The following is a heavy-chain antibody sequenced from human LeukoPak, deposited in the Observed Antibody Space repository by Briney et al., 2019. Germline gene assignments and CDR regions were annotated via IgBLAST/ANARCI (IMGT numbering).Heavy chain of an antibody. V-gene: IGHV4-34*01. D-gene: IGHD3-3*01. J-gene: IGHJ4*02. CDR3: ARTQNPYDFWSGYYKGGYYFDY. Sequence: SETLSLTCAVYGGSFSGYYWSWIRQPPGKGLEWIGEINHSGRTNYNPSLKSRVTISVDTSKNQFSLKLSSVTAADTAVYYCARTQNPYDFWSGYYKGGYYFDYWGQGTLVTVSS. CDR1: GGSFSGYY. CDR2: INHSGRT.